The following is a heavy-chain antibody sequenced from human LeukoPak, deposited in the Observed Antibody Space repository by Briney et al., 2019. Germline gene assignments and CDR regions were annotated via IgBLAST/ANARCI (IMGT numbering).Heavy chain of an antibody. Sequence: ASVKVSCKASGYTFTSYGISWVRQAPGQGLEWMGWISAYNGNTNCAQKLQGRVTMTTGTSTSTAYMELRSLRSDDTAVYYCARVSLGYYDSSGYYSFDYWGQGTLVTVSS. V-gene: IGHV1-18*01. CDR2: ISAYNGNT. CDR1: GYTFTSYG. CDR3: ARVSLGYYDSSGYYSFDY. J-gene: IGHJ4*02. D-gene: IGHD3-22*01.